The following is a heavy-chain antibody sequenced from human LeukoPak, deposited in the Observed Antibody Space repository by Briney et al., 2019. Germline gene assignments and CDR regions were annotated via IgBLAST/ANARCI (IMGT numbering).Heavy chain of an antibody. V-gene: IGHV1-69*06. CDR3: ARDLNAMVYATQPCYYYYYYMDV. CDR2: IIPIFGTA. Sequence: SVKVSCKASGGTFSSYAISWVRQAPGQGLEWMGGIIPIFGTANYAQKFQGRVTITADKSTSTAYMELSSLRSEDTAVYYCARDLNAMVYATQPCYYYYYYMDVWGKGTTVTVSS. J-gene: IGHJ6*03. D-gene: IGHD2-8*01. CDR1: GGTFSSYA.